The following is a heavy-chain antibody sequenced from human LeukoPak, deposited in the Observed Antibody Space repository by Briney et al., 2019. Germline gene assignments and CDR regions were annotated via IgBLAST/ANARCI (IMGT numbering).Heavy chain of an antibody. D-gene: IGHD3-22*01. Sequence: GGSLRLSCAASGFTFSSYAMSWVRQAPGKGLEWVSAISGSGGSKYYAESVKRRFTIPRDNSKNTLYLQMNIPRPEDTAVYYCAKDLGRITMIVVVITLDYWGQGTLVTVSS. CDR2: ISGSGGSK. V-gene: IGHV3-23*01. CDR1: GFTFSSYA. CDR3: AKDLGRITMIVVVITLDY. J-gene: IGHJ4*02.